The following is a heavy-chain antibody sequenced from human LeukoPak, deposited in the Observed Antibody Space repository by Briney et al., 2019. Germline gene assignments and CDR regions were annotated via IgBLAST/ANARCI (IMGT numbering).Heavy chain of an antibody. J-gene: IGHJ6*03. CDR1: NDSITMYY. CDR3: ARGRVSSSTWYSTYYYYFYMDV. D-gene: IGHD4-11*01. Sequence: SETLSLTCSVSNDSITMYYWTWIRQPPGKGLEWIGYVDHTGSTNFNPSLNGRVSISRDTSKNLLSLRLRSVTAADTAVYFCARGRVSSSTWYSTYYYYFYMDVWGKGTTVTVSS. V-gene: IGHV4-59*01. CDR2: VDHTGST.